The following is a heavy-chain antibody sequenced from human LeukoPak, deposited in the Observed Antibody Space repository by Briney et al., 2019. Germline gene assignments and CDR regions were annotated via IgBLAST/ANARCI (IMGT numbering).Heavy chain of an antibody. CDR1: GYSISSGYY. J-gene: IGHJ5*02. V-gene: IGHV4-38-2*01. Sequence: SETLSLTCDVSGYSISSGYYCGCLRQPPRKGVQWIATIFHSGSTYYNPSLQGRVTMSVDTSKNHCSLKLSSVTATDTAVYYCARLSSAAHAASWGQGALVTVSS. D-gene: IGHD6-25*01. CDR2: IFHSGST. CDR3: ARLSSAAHAAS.